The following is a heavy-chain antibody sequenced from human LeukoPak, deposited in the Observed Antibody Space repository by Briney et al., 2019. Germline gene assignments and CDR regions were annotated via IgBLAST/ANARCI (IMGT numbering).Heavy chain of an antibody. CDR2: ISNNGGYT. Sequence: GGSLRLSCAASGFTFSSSAMSWVRQAPGKGLEWVSAISNNGGYTYYADSVQGRFTISRDNSKSTLCLQMNSLRAEDTAVYYCARAESVYDFWSGYYQYYFDYWGQGTLVTVSS. J-gene: IGHJ4*02. V-gene: IGHV3-23*01. CDR3: ARAESVYDFWSGYYQYYFDY. D-gene: IGHD3-3*01. CDR1: GFTFSSSA.